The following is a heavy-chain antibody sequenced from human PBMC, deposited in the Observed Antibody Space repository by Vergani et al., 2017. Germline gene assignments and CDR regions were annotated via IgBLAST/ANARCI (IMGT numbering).Heavy chain of an antibody. D-gene: IGHD6-6*01. CDR1: GGSISSYY. CDR3: AREGYSSSSFDY. V-gene: IGHV4-59*01. Sequence: QLQLQESGPGLVKPSETLSLTCTVSGGSISSYYWSWIRQPPGKGLEWFGYIYYSGSSNYNPSLKSRVTISVDTSKNQFSLKLSSVTAADTAVYYCAREGYSSSSFDYWGQGTLVTVSS. CDR2: IYYSGSS. J-gene: IGHJ4*02.